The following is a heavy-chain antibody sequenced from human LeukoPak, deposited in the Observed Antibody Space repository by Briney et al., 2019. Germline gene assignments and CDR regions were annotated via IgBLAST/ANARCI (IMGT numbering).Heavy chain of an antibody. CDR1: GLTFYDQA. J-gene: IGHJ3*01. D-gene: IGHD3-10*01. CDR3: ASQTKYYSGSAGSYWGAFDL. V-gene: IGHV3-43*02. CDR2: SGNDGSS. Sequence: PGGSLRLSXAASGLTFYDQAMHWVRRAPGTGMEWVSLSGNDGSSYYADSVGGRFTISRDISKNSLYLEMSSLGTEDTALYHCASQTKYYSGSAGSYWGAFDLWGQGTMVTVSS.